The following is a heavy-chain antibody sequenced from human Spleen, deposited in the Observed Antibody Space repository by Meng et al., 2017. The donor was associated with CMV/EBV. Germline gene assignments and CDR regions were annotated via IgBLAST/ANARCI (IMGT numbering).Heavy chain of an antibody. CDR3: AREVQDYYGSGTYYNPYYYYGMDV. V-gene: IGHV4-59*11. CDR1: GGSISSHY. D-gene: IGHD3-10*01. Sequence: SETLSLTCTVSGGSISSHYWSWIRQSPGKGLEWIGYIYYSGSTNYSPSLTSRVTISVEMSKNQFFLRLSSVTAADTAVYFCAREVQDYYGSGTYYNPYYYYGMDVWGQGTTVTVSS. CDR2: IYYSGST. J-gene: IGHJ6*02.